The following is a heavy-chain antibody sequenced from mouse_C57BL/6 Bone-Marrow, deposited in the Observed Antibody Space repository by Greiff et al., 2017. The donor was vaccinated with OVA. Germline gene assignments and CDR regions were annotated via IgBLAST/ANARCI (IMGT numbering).Heavy chain of an antibody. D-gene: IGHD1-1*01. CDR3: ARSSPPPGSSPWVAY. V-gene: IGHV1-64*01. CDR1: GYTFTSYW. J-gene: IGHJ3*01. Sequence: VQLQQPGAELVKPGASVKLSCKASGYTFTSYWMHWVKQRPGQGLEWIGMIHPNSGSTNYNEKFKSKATLTVDKSSSTAYMQLSSLTSEDSAVYYCARSSPPPGSSPWVAYWGQGTLVTVSA. CDR2: IHPNSGST.